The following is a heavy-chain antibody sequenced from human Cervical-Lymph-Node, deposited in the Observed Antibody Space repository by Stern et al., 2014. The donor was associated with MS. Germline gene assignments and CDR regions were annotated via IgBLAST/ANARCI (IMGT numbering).Heavy chain of an antibody. Sequence: VQLVQSGGGVVQPGRSLRLSCAASGFTFSNFAMNWFRQSPDQGLQWLAAISTDGSATNYADSVKGRFTISRDNSKDTLYLEMNSLTTDDTAVFYCARDLGYWGQGTLVTVSS. CDR2: ISTDGSAT. J-gene: IGHJ4*02. CDR1: GFTFSNFA. V-gene: IGHV3-30-3*01. CDR3: ARDLGY.